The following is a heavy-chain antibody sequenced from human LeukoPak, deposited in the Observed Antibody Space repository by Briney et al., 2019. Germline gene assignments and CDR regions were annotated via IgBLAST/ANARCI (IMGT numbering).Heavy chain of an antibody. J-gene: IGHJ4*02. CDR2: ISSSRSYI. Sequence: GGSLRLSCAASGFTFSSYSMNWVRQAPGKGVEWVSPISSSRSYIKYADSVKGRFTISRDNAKSSLYVQMNSLRAEDTAVYYGARDLSGGLVDTAMVTGLDYWGQGTLVTVSS. CDR1: GFTFSSYS. D-gene: IGHD5-18*01. V-gene: IGHV3-21*01. CDR3: ARDLSGGLVDTAMVTGLDY.